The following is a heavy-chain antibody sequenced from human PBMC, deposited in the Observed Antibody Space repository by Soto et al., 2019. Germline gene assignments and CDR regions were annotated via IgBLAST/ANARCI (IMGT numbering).Heavy chain of an antibody. D-gene: IGHD3-16*01. V-gene: IGHV4-34*01. CDR3: ARENKFGVTPHYFDY. CDR2: INHSGST. CDR1: GGSFSGYY. Sequence: SETLSLTCAVYGGSFSGYYWSWIRQPPGKGLEWIGEINHSGSTNYNPSLKSRVTISVDRSKNQFSLKLSSVTAADTAVYYCARENKFGVTPHYFDYWGQGTLVTVSS. J-gene: IGHJ4*02.